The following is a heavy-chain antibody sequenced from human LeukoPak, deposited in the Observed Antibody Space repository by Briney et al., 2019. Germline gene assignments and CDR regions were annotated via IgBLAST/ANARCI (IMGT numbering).Heavy chain of an antibody. D-gene: IGHD2-2*01. CDR1: GGTFSCYA. CDR3: ARDDGGDIVVVPAAMLWEGMDV. V-gene: IGHV1-69*04. J-gene: IGHJ6*02. CDR2: IIPILGIA. Sequence: GPAVKVTFKSSGGTFSCYAISWVRQPPAQGLEWMGIIIPILGIANYAQKFQGRVTITADKSTSTAYMELSSLRSEDTAVYYCARDDGGDIVVVPAAMLWEGMDVWGQGTTVTVSS.